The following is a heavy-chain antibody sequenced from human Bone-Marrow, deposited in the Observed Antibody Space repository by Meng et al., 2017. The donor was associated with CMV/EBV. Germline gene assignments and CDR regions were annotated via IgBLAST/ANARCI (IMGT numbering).Heavy chain of an antibody. CDR3: AARNRNQGFDY. CDR2: MNPNSGNT. J-gene: IGHJ4*02. Sequence: SCTASGYTFTSYGINWMRQATGQGLEWMGWMNPNSGNTGYAQKFQGRVTITRNTSISTAYMELSSLRSEDTAVYYCAARNRNQGFDYWGQGTLVTVSS. CDR1: GYTFTSYG. V-gene: IGHV1-8*03. D-gene: IGHD1-14*01.